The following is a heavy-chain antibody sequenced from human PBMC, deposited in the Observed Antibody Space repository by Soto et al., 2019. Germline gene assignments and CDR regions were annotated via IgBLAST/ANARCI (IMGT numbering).Heavy chain of an antibody. Sequence: SETLSLTCTVSGASISSGGYYWGWIRQHPGKGLEWIGYIYYSGSTYYNPSLKSRVAISVDTSKNQFSLKLSSVTAADTAVYYCARLVRYCSGGSCYFTRDAFDIWGQGTMVTVSS. CDR1: GASISSGGYY. CDR3: ARLVRYCSGGSCYFTRDAFDI. J-gene: IGHJ3*02. V-gene: IGHV4-31*03. CDR2: IYYSGST. D-gene: IGHD2-15*01.